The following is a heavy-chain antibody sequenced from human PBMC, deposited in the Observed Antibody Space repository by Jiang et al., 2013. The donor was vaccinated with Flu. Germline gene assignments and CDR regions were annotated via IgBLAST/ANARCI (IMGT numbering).Heavy chain of an antibody. CDR3: ARSSYYDFWSGYYLDY. CDR1: GYTFTTYA. CDR2: INAGNGNT. J-gene: IGHJ4*02. Sequence: SGAEVKKPGASVKVSCKASGYTFTTYAMHWVRQAPGQRLEWMGWINAGNGNTKYSQKFQGRVTITRDTSASTAYMELSSLRSEDTAVYYCARSSYYDFWSGYYLDYWGQGTLVTVSS. D-gene: IGHD3-3*01. V-gene: IGHV1-3*01.